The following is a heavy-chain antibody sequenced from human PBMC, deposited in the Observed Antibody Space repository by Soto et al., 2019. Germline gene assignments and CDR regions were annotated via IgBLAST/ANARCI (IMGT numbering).Heavy chain of an antibody. CDR1: GFTFTSSA. CDR3: AAGGQRWLLSAY. CDR2: IVVGSGNT. J-gene: IGHJ4*02. V-gene: IGHV1-58*01. D-gene: IGHD5-12*01. Sequence: ASVKVSCKASGFTFTSSAVQWVRQARGQRLEWIGWIVVGSGNTNYAQKFQERVTITRDMSTSTAYMELSSLRFEDTAVYYCAAGGQRWLLSAYWGQGTLVTVSS.